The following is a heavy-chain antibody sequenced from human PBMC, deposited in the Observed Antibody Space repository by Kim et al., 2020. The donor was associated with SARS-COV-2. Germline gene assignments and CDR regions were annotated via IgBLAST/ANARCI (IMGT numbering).Heavy chain of an antibody. V-gene: IGHV3-21*01. J-gene: IGHJ4*02. Sequence: IHYADTVEGRFTISRDNARNSVYLHMNSLSVDDTAIYYCARGWFGKVGDYWGQGARVTVSS. CDR3: ARGWFGKVGDY. D-gene: IGHD3-10*01. CDR2: I.